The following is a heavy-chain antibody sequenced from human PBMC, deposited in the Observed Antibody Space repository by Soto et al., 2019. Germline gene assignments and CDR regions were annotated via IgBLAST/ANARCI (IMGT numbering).Heavy chain of an antibody. D-gene: IGHD4-17*01. CDR1: GYTFTSYG. Sequence: RASVKVSCKASGYTFTSYGIIWVRQAPGQGLEWMGWISAYNGNTTYAQKLQGRVTMTTDTSTSTAYMELRSLRPDDTAVYYCARYVHDYGDYVFDYWGQGTLDTVSS. CDR2: ISAYNGNT. V-gene: IGHV1-18*04. J-gene: IGHJ4*02. CDR3: ARYVHDYGDYVFDY.